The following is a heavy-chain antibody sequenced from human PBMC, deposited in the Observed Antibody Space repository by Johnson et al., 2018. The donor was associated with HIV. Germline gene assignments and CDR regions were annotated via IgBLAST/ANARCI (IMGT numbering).Heavy chain of an antibody. V-gene: IGHV3-15*05. Sequence: VHLLESGGCLVKPGGSPKLSCEASGFTFSNVRMHWVRQAPGKGMEWVSRIKSNSSGGTIDYAAHVKGRFTISRDNANSSLYLQMNSLRPEDTAVLYCAKEESGSFLGFDLWGRGTMVTVSS. CDR3: AKEESGSFLGFDL. D-gene: IGHD1-26*01. CDR1: GFTFSNVR. CDR2: IKSNSSGGTI. J-gene: IGHJ3*01.